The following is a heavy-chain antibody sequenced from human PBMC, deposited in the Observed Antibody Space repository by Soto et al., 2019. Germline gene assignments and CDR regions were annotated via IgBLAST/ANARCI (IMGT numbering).Heavy chain of an antibody. CDR2: INAGNGNT. CDR1: GYTFTSYA. V-gene: IGHV1-3*01. D-gene: IGHD3-10*01. J-gene: IGHJ5*02. Sequence: QVQLVQSGAEVKKPGASVQVSCKASGYTFTSYAMHWVRQAPGQRLEWMGWINAGNGNTKYSQKFQGRVTITRDTSASTAYMELRSLRSEDTAVYYCARAHVLLWFGEFCSVFDPWGQGTLVTVSS. CDR3: ARAHVLLWFGEFCSVFDP.